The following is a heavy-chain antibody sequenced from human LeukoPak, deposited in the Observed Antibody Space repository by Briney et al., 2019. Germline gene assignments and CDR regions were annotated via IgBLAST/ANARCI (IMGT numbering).Heavy chain of an antibody. CDR3: ARQRRRATVVTSFDAFDI. J-gene: IGHJ3*02. D-gene: IGHD4-23*01. Sequence: KPGESLKISCKGSGYSFTSYWIGWVRQMPGKGLEWMGIIYPGDSDTRYSPSFQGQVTISADKSISTAYLQWSSLKASDTAMYYCARQRRRATVVTSFDAFDIWGQGTMVTVSS. V-gene: IGHV5-51*01. CDR2: IYPGDSDT. CDR1: GYSFTSYW.